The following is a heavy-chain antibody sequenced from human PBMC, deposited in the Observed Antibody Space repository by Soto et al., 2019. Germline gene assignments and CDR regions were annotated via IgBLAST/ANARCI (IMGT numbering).Heavy chain of an antibody. Sequence: QVQLVESGGGVVQPGRSLRLSCAASGFTFSSYGMHWVRQAPGKGLEWVAVIWYDGSNKYYADSVKGRFTISRDNSKNTRYRQMNSLRAEDTAVYYCARVGVLLWFGESRGMDVWGQGTTVTVSS. J-gene: IGHJ6*02. CDR3: ARVGVLLWFGESRGMDV. CDR1: GFTFSSYG. V-gene: IGHV3-33*01. CDR2: IWYDGSNK. D-gene: IGHD3-10*01.